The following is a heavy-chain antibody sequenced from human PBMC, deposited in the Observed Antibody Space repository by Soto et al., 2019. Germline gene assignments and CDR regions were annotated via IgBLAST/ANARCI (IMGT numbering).Heavy chain of an antibody. V-gene: IGHV1-2*04. Sequence: ASVKVSCKASGYTFTGYYMHWVRQAPGQGLEWMGWINPNSGGTNYAQKFQGWVTMTRDTSISTAYMELSRLRSDDTAVYYCARAPRAYDILTGYSTLSWFDPWGQG. J-gene: IGHJ5*02. CDR2: INPNSGGT. CDR1: GYTFTGYY. CDR3: ARAPRAYDILTGYSTLSWFDP. D-gene: IGHD3-9*01.